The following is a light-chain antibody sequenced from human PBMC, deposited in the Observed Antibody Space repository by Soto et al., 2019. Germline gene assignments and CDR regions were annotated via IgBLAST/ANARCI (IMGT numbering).Light chain of an antibody. J-gene: IGLJ1*01. V-gene: IGLV7-46*01. Sequence: QAVVTQEPSLTVSPGGTVTLTCGSRTGAVTSGHYPHWFQQKPGQAPRTLIYDTSNKHSWTPARFSGSLLGGKAALTLSGAQPEDEADYYCLVIFTGVGEVFGTGTKVTVL. CDR3: LVIFTGVGEV. CDR1: TGAVTSGHY. CDR2: DTS.